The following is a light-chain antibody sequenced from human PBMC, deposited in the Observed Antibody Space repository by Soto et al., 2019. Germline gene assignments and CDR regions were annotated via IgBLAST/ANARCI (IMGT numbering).Light chain of an antibody. Sequence: IQLTQSTSSLSASVGDRVTITCRASQDINSYLAWYQQKPGKAPNLLIYAGTSLQSGVPSRFSGSGSGTEFTLTISSLQPEDFATYYCQQLHVYPSTFGGGTKVE. CDR2: AGT. V-gene: IGKV1-9*01. CDR3: QQLHVYPST. J-gene: IGKJ4*01. CDR1: QDINSY.